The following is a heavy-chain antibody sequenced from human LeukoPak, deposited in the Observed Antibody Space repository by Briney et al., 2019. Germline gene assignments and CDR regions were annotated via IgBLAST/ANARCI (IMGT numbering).Heavy chain of an antibody. CDR3: AKDRLGAMMYFDF. CDR2: ISGSGGST. Sequence: ETLSLTCTVSGGSISSYYWSWIRQPAGKGLEWVSAISGSGGSTYYADSVKGRVTISRDNSKNTLYLQVNSLRVEDTAVYYCAKDRLGAMMYFDFWGQGTLVTVSS. D-gene: IGHD1-26*01. CDR1: GGSISSYY. J-gene: IGHJ4*02. V-gene: IGHV3-23*01.